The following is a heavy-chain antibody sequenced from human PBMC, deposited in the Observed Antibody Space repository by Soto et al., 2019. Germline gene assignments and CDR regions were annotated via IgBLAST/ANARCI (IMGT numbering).Heavy chain of an antibody. Sequence: PWGSVRDAFAAAISVYMAGAWSRNSQTSGKGVEWVAAISPSGGDTCDADSVKGRFAICRDNSKNTLSLQMNSLRAGDTAVYYCAKRVEYSSSWAYFDHWGRGSLSSVS. D-gene: IGHD6-6*01. CDR1: ISVYMAGA. V-gene: IGHV3-23*01. CDR2: ISPSGGDT. CDR3: AKRVEYSSSWAYFDH. J-gene: IGHJ4*02.